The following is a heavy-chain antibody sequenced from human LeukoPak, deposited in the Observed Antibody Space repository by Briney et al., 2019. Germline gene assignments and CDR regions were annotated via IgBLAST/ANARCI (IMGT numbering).Heavy chain of an antibody. D-gene: IGHD6-6*01. J-gene: IGHJ4*02. V-gene: IGHV3-48*04. CDR1: GFNFNEYS. CDR2: ISGSGTTI. Sequence: GGSLRLSCAASGFNFNEYSINWVRQAPGKGLEWISYISGSGTTIYYAASVKGRCTTSRDNAQNLAYLQMDSLRVEDTAVYYCARMEEYSSSSDYWGQGTLVTVSS. CDR3: ARMEEYSSSSDY.